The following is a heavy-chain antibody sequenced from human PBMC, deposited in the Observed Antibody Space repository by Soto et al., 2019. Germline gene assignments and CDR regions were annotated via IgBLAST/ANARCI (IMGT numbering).Heavy chain of an antibody. D-gene: IGHD3-3*01. CDR2: IIPILGIA. CDR1: GGTFSSYT. CDR3: ARDTSEWSAQDYYYYMDV. J-gene: IGHJ6*03. Sequence: ASVKVSCKASGGTFSSYTISWVRQAPGQGLEWMGRIIPILGIANYAQKFQGRVTITADKSTSTAYMELSSLRSEDTAVYYCARDTSEWSAQDYYYYMDVWGKGTTVTVSS. V-gene: IGHV1-69*04.